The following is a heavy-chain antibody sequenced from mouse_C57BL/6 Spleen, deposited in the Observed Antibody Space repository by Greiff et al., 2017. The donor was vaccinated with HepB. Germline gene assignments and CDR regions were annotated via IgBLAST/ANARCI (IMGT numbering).Heavy chain of an antibody. CDR2: IDPENGDT. D-gene: IGHD2-4*01. Sequence: VQLQQSGAELVRPGASVKLSCTASGFNIKDDYMHWVKQRPEQGLEWIGWIDPENGDTEYASKFQGKATITADTSSNTAYLQLSSLTSEDTAVYYCTTSPGGGLRGDYWGQGTTLTVSS. V-gene: IGHV14-4*01. J-gene: IGHJ2*01. CDR1: GFNIKDDY. CDR3: TTSPGGGLRGDY.